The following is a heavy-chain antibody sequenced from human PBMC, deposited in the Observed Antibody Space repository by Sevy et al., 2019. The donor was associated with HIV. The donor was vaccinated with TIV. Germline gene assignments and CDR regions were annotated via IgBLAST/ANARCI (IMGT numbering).Heavy chain of an antibody. J-gene: IGHJ4*02. D-gene: IGHD2-15*01. V-gene: IGHV3-15*07. CDR1: GFTFSNAW. CDR2: IKSKSDGGTT. CDR3: TTDGDLDYCSGGICYGELDY. Sequence: GGSLRLSCAASGFTFSNAWMNWVRQAPGKGLEWVGRIKSKSDGGTTDYAAAVKDRFTISRDELKNTLYLQMNSLKTEDTAVYYCTTDGDLDYCSGGICYGELDYWGQGTLVTVSS.